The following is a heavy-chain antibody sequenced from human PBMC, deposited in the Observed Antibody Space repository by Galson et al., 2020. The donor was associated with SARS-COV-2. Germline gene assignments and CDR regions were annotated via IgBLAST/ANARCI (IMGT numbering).Heavy chain of an antibody. Sequence: GGSLRLSCAASGFTFSSYGMHWVRQAPGKGLEWVAVISYDGSNKYYADSVKGRFTISRDNSKNTLYLQMNSLRAEDTAVYYCAKNEAYCGGDCYEYFQHWGQGTLVTVSS. D-gene: IGHD2-21*01. CDR3: AKNEAYCGGDCYEYFQH. CDR1: GFTFSSYG. CDR2: ISYDGSNK. J-gene: IGHJ1*01. V-gene: IGHV3-30*18.